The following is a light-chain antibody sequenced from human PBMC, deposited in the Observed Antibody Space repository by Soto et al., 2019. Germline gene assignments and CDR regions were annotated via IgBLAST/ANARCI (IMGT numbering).Light chain of an antibody. CDR1: QSVSSN. CDR3: QQYNNWPFT. J-gene: IGKJ3*01. Sequence: EIVMTQSPATLSVSPGERATLSCRASQSVSSNLAWYQQKPGQAPRLLIYDASTRATGIPARFSGSGSGTEFTLTISSLQSEDFAVYYCQQYNNWPFTLGPGTKVDIK. CDR2: DAS. V-gene: IGKV3D-15*01.